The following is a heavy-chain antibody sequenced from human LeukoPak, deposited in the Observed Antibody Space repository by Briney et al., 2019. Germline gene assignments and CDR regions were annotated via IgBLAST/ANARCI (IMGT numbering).Heavy chain of an antibody. V-gene: IGHV3-7*01. D-gene: IGHD6-19*01. CDR1: GFTFSNYW. CDR2: IDQDGSEK. J-gene: IGHJ4*02. CDR3: ARTYPGIALVGTFDY. Sequence: GGSLRLSCGASGFTFSNYWMSWVRQAPGQGLEWVANIDQDGSEKYYVDSVKGRFNISRDNAKSSLFLQMNSPRAEDTAVYYCARTYPGIALVGTFDYWGQGTLVNVFS.